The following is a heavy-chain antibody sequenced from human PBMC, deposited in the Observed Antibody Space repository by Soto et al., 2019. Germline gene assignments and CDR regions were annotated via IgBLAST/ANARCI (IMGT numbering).Heavy chain of an antibody. CDR1: GFTFSSYG. CDR3: AREPRYYDFWRGPPLHYYYYGMDV. J-gene: IGHJ6*02. D-gene: IGHD3-3*01. Sequence: GGSLRLSCAASGFTFSSYGMHWVRQAPGKGLEWVAVIWYDVSNKYYADSVKGRFTISRDNSKNTLYLQMNSLRAEDTAVYYWAREPRYYDFWRGPPLHYYYYGMDVWGQGTKVTFSS. V-gene: IGHV3-33*01. CDR2: IWYDVSNK.